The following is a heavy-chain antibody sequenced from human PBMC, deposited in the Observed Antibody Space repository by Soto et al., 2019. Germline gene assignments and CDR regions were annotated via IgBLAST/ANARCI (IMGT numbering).Heavy chain of an antibody. CDR3: ARGLLYATTYFDY. J-gene: IGHJ4*02. V-gene: IGHV1-69*06. Sequence: QVQLVQSGAEVKKPGSSVKVSCKASGDTFTTTSLNWVRQAPGQGLEWRGGLIPVVGTTKYAQKYQDRVTITGDKSTNTAYMELSSLRSDDTAVYYCARGLLYATTYFDYWGQGTPVTVSS. CDR2: LIPVVGTT. CDR1: GDTFTTTS. D-gene: IGHD2-8*01.